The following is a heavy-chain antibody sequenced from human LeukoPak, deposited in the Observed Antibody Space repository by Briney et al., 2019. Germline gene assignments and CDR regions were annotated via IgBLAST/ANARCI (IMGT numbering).Heavy chain of an antibody. D-gene: IGHD6-13*01. J-gene: IGHJ4*02. Sequence: ASETLSLTCTVSGGSISSYYWSWIRQPPGKGLEWIGYIYYSGSTNYNPSLKSRVTISVDTSKNQFSLKLSSVTAADTAVYYCARAVGIAAAGGELDYWGQGTLVTVSS. CDR3: ARAVGIAAAGGELDY. V-gene: IGHV4-59*01. CDR2: IYYSGST. CDR1: GGSISSYY.